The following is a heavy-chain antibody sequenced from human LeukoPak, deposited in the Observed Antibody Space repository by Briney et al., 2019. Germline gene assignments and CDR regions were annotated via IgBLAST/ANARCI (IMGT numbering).Heavy chain of an antibody. Sequence: SETLSLTCSVSGGSISSSSYFWGWIRQPPGKGLEWIGSIYYSGSTYYNPSLKSRVTISVDTSKNQFSLKLTSVTAAETAVYYCARHVQSRGRVVYWGQGTLVTVSS. CDR1: GGSISSSSYF. CDR3: ARHVQSRGRVVY. V-gene: IGHV4-39*01. J-gene: IGHJ4*02. D-gene: IGHD3-16*01. CDR2: IYYSGST.